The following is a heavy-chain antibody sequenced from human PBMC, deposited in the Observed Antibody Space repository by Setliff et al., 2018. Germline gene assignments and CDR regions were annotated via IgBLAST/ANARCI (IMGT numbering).Heavy chain of an antibody. D-gene: IGHD3-22*01. CDR2: IYYSGST. Sequence: SETLSLTCTVSGGSINSGGYYWSWIRQHPGKGLEWIGYIYYSGSTYYSPSLKGRVTISVDTSKNQFSLKLSSVTAADTAVYYCARGKIRTTMLVVPTGGAFDIWGQGTMVTVSS. J-gene: IGHJ3*02. V-gene: IGHV4-31*03. CDR3: ARGKIRTTMLVVPTGGAFDI. CDR1: GGSINSGGYY.